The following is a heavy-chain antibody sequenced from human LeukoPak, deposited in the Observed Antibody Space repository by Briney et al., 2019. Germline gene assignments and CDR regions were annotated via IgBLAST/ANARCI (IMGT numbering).Heavy chain of an antibody. V-gene: IGHV1-18*01. Sequence: ASVKVSCKASGYTFTSYGISWVRQAPGQGLEWMGWISAYNGNTNYAQKLQGRVTMTTDTSTSTAYMELRSLRSEDTAVYYCARESSGDDAFDIWGQGTMVTVSS. CDR2: ISAYNGNT. CDR3: ARESSGDDAFDI. D-gene: IGHD3-22*01. CDR1: GYTFTSYG. J-gene: IGHJ3*02.